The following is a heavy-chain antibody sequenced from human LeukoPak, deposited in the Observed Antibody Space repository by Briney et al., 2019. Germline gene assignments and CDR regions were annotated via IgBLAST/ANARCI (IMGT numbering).Heavy chain of an antibody. CDR2: ITNSGTDM. J-gene: IGHJ4*02. CDR3: GRGHWGIDY. CDR1: GLTFSDHY. Sequence: GGSLRLSCAASGLTFSDHYMSWFRQAPGEGLEWISYITNSGTDMEYADSVKGRFTISRDNAKNSLFLQMNSLRAEDTAVYFCGRGHWGIDYWGQGTLVTVSS. D-gene: IGHD7-27*01. V-gene: IGHV3-11*04.